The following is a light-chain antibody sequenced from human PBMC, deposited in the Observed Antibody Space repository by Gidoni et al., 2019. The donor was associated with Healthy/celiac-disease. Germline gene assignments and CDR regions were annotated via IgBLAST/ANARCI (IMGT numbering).Light chain of an antibody. CDR1: QSISSY. V-gene: IGKV1-39*01. Sequence: DIQMTQSPSSLSASVGDRVTIPCRASQSISSYLNWYQQKPGKAPKLLIYAASSLQSGVPSRFSGSGSGTDFTLTISSLQPEDFATDYCQQSYSTPLTFGGXTKVEIK. CDR2: AAS. CDR3: QQSYSTPLT. J-gene: IGKJ4*01.